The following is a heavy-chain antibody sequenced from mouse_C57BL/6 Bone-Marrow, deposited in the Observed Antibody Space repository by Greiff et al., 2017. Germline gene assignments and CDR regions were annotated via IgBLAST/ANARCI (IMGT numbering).Heavy chain of an antibody. J-gene: IGHJ4*01. CDR2: ILPGSGST. CDR3: ERVRNYFYARSD. D-gene: IGHD2-1*01. CDR1: GYTFTGYW. Sequence: QVQLQQSGAELMKPGASVKLSCKATGYTFTGYWIGWVKQRPGHGLEWIGEILPGSGSTNYNEKFKGKATLTADTSSNSAYMQYSSLTTEDSAISYCERVRNYFYARSDWGQGTSVTVSS. V-gene: IGHV1-9*01.